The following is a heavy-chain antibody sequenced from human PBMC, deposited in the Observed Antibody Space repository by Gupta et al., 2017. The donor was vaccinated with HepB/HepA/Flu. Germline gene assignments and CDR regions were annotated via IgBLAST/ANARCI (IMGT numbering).Heavy chain of an antibody. CDR2: IYYSGST. Sequence: QLQLQESGPGLVKPSETLSLTCTVSGGSISSSSYYWGWIRQPPGRGLEWIGCIYYSGSTYYHPSLKSRVTISIDTSKNQFSLNLSSVTAADTAVYYCASPGEAGALRYSYYAMDVWGQGTTVTVSS. CDR1: GGSISSSSYY. CDR3: ASPGEAGALRYSYYAMDV. D-gene: IGHD3-10*01. V-gene: IGHV4-39*01. J-gene: IGHJ6*02.